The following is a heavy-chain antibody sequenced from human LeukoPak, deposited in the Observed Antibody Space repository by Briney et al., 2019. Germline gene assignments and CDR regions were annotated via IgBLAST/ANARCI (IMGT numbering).Heavy chain of an antibody. Sequence: EASVKVSCKASGYTFTDFGFIWVRQAPGQGLEWMGWVSTYNGDTDYAKKFQDRVTMTTESSTQTTFMELRNLRSDDTAVYYCARAEIMALYFLYWGQGTLVSVSS. CDR2: VSTYNGDT. V-gene: IGHV1-18*01. J-gene: IGHJ1*01. CDR3: ARAEIMALYFLY. D-gene: IGHD3-16*01. CDR1: GYTFTDFG.